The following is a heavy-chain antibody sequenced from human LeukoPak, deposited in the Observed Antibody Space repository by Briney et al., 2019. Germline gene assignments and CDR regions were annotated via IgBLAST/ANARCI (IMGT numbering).Heavy chain of an antibody. V-gene: IGHV4-59*01. D-gene: IGHD1-26*01. Sequence: SETLSLTCTFSGASITTYYWSWIRQPPGKGLEWIGQIHSSGSANYNPSLESRVAMSLDASENQFSLTISSVTAADTAIYYCARDILDVGATHYFDYWGQGSLLTVSS. CDR2: IHSSGSA. CDR3: ARDILDVGATHYFDY. J-gene: IGHJ4*02. CDR1: GASITTYY.